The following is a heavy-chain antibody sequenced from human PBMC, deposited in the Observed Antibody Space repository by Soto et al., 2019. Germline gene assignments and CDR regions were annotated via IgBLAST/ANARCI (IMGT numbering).Heavy chain of an antibody. J-gene: IGHJ4*02. CDR2: ISGSGGST. CDR1: VFTFISYA. D-gene: IGHD3-3*01. V-gene: IGHV3-23*01. Sequence: GWSLRLSCASSVFTFISYAMSWVRQAPGKGLEWVSAISGSGGSTYYADSVKGRFTISRDNSKNTLYLQMNSLRAEDTAVYYCAKDPPNYDFWSGEPSLFDYWGQGTLVTVSS. CDR3: AKDPPNYDFWSGEPSLFDY.